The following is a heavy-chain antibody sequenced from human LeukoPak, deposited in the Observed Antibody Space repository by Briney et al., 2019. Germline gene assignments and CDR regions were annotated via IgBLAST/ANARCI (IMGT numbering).Heavy chain of an antibody. CDR2: ISSASGSI. CDR1: GFTFSSYS. CDR3: ARLPAYCSSTSCYHDY. Sequence: GGSLRLSCAASGFTFSSYSMNWVRQAPGKGLEWFSYISSASGSIYYADSVKGRFTISRDNAKNSLFLQMNSLRAEDTAVYYCARLPAYCSSTSCYHDYWGQGTLVTVSS. D-gene: IGHD2-2*01. V-gene: IGHV3-48*04. J-gene: IGHJ4*02.